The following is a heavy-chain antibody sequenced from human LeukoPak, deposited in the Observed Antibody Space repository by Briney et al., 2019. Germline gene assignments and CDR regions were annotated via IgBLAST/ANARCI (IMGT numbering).Heavy chain of an antibody. CDR1: GGSISSYY. CDR3: ARPKGYDSSGYYHIDAFDI. V-gene: IGHV4-59*08. Sequence: SETLSLTCTVSGGSISSYYWSWIRQPPGKGLEWIGYIYCSGSTNYNPSLKSRVTISVDPSKNQFSLKLSSVTAADTAVYYCARPKGYDSSGYYHIDAFDIWGQGTMVTVSS. J-gene: IGHJ3*02. CDR2: IYCSGST. D-gene: IGHD3-22*01.